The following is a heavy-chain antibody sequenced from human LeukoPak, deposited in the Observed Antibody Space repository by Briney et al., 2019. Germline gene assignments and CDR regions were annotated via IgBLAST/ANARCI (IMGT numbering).Heavy chain of an antibody. D-gene: IGHD2-21*02. CDR1: GYNFATYW. CDR2: IYPGDSDT. J-gene: IGHJ5*02. V-gene: IGHV5-51*01. CDR3: ARRVTAHSPDWFDP. Sequence: GESLQISCKGSGYNFATYWIGWVRQMPGKGLEWMGTIYPGDSDTKYSPSFQGHVTISADRSINTAWLQWSSLEASDTGMYYCARRVTAHSPDWFDPWGQGTLVTVSS.